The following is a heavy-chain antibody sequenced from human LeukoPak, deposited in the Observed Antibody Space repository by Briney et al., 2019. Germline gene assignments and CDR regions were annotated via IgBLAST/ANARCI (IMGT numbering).Heavy chain of an antibody. V-gene: IGHV3-43*02. Sequence: RGSLRLSCEASGFTFDDYAMHWVRQAPGKGLEWVSLISGDGGSTYYADSVKGRFTISRDNSKNSLYLQMNSLRTEDTALYYCAKDIGSSSLFDYWGQGTLVTVSS. J-gene: IGHJ4*02. CDR2: ISGDGGST. CDR3: AKDIGSSSLFDY. CDR1: GFTFDDYA. D-gene: IGHD6-13*01.